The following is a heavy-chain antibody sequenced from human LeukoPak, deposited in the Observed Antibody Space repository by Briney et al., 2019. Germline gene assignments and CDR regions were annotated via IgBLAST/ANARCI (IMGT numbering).Heavy chain of an antibody. CDR1: GFTFSSYG. Sequence: PGRSLRLSCAASGFTFSSYGMNWVRQAPGKGLEYVSTISSNGGSTVYANSVKGRFTISRDNSKNTLYLQMGSLRAEDTAVYYCARVAVLVWVGELEGPGGFDIWGHGTMVGVAS. D-gene: IGHD3-10*01. CDR3: ARVAVLVWVGELEGPGGFDI. V-gene: IGHV3-64*01. J-gene: IGHJ3*02. CDR2: ISSNGGST.